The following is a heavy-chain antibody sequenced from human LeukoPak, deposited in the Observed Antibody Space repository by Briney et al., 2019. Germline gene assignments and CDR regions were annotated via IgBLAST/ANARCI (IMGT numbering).Heavy chain of an antibody. CDR1: GFTFSSYG. CDR2: ISHDGSNK. Sequence: PGGSLRLSCAASGFTFSSYGMHLVRQAPGKGLEWVAVISHDGSNKYYADSVKGRFTISRDNSKNTLYLQMNSLRAEDTAVYYCAKDEDIVVVPAATYYYYYGMDVWGKGTTVTVSS. V-gene: IGHV3-30*18. J-gene: IGHJ6*04. D-gene: IGHD2-2*01. CDR3: AKDEDIVVVPAATYYYYYGMDV.